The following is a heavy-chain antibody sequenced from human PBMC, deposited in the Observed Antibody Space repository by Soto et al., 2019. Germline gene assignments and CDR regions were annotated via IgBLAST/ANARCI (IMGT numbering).Heavy chain of an antibody. J-gene: IGHJ4*02. D-gene: IGHD6-13*01. CDR2: SHQSGNT. Sequence: QVQLQESGPGLVKPSGTLSLTCAVSGVSIRSQDWWTWVRQPPGKGLEWIGESHQSGNTNYNSSLESRVTISVDKSKNQFSLKLTSVTVADTAVYYCATRDSSRFYWGQGTLVTVSS. CDR1: GVSIRSQDW. CDR3: ATRDSSRFY. V-gene: IGHV4-4*02.